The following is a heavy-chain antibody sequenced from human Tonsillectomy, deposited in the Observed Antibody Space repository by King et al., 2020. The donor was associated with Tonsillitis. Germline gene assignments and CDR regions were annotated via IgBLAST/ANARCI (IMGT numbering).Heavy chain of an antibody. CDR1: GFTFSSYA. Sequence: VQLVESGGGVVQPGRSLRLSCAASGFTFSSYAMHSVRQAPGKGLEWVAVISYDGSNKYYADSVKGRFTISRDNSKNTLYLQMNSLRAEDTAVYYCARGSGDPTSIDYWGQGTLVTVSS. J-gene: IGHJ4*02. CDR2: ISYDGSNK. D-gene: IGHD2-2*01. CDR3: ARGSGDPTSIDY. V-gene: IGHV3-30*01.